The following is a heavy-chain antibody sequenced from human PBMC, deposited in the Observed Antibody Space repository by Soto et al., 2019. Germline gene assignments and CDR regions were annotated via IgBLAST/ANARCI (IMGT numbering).Heavy chain of an antibody. Sequence: SETLSLTCTVSGGSISSYYWSWIRQPPGKGLECIGYIYYSGSTNYNPSLKSRVTISVDTSKDQFSLKLSSVTAADTAVYYCARHVTCSGGSCYPDYYYYMDVWGKGTTVTVSS. D-gene: IGHD2-15*01. V-gene: IGHV4-59*08. CDR1: GGSISSYY. J-gene: IGHJ6*03. CDR2: IYYSGST. CDR3: ARHVTCSGGSCYPDYYYYMDV.